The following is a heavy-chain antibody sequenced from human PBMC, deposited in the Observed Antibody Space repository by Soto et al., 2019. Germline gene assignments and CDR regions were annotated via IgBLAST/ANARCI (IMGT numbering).Heavy chain of an antibody. Sequence: VQLQESGPGLVKASETLSLICSVSGGSVSSFSYYWSWIRQPPGRRPEWIGYIHHSGATRYNLALTDRFSISLDTSNNPLALKLNSVTAADTAVYYCARDPDMFNSPPRSPQFYHGMDVWGQGTTVIVSS. D-gene: IGHD3-10*02. V-gene: IGHV4-61*03. CDR3: ARDPDMFNSPPRSPQFYHGMDV. CDR2: IHHSGAT. J-gene: IGHJ6*02. CDR1: GGSVSSFSYY.